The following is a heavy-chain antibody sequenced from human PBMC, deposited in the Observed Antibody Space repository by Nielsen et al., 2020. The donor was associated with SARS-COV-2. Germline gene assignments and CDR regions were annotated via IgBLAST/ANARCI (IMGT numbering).Heavy chain of an antibody. CDR2: ISGSGGST. CDR3: ASSSGSYLDY. Sequence: GESLKISCAASGFTFSSYAMSWVRQAPGKGLEWVSAISGSGGSTYYADSVKGRFTISRDNSKNTLYLQMNSLRAEDTAVYYCASSSGSYLDYWGQGTLVTVSS. J-gene: IGHJ4*02. V-gene: IGHV3-23*01. CDR1: GFTFSSYA. D-gene: IGHD1-26*01.